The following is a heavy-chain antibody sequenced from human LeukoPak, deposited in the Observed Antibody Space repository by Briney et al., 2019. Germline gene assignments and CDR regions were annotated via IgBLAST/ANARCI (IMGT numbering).Heavy chain of an antibody. CDR1: GFTFSSYS. D-gene: IGHD6-13*01. CDR3: ARKGAAAADYYYYYYMDV. J-gene: IGHJ6*03. CDR2: ISSSSSYI. V-gene: IGHV3-21*01. Sequence: GGSLRLSCAASGFTFSSYSMNWVRQAPGKGLEWVPSISSSSSYIYYADSVKGRFTISRDNAKNSLYLQMNSLRAEDTAVYYCARKGAAAADYYYYYYMDVWGKGTTVTVSS.